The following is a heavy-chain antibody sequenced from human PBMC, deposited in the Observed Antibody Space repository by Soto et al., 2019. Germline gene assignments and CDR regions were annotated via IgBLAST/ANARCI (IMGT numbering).Heavy chain of an antibody. CDR2: IGAHGST. D-gene: IGHD2-2*01. CDR3: ARQGVVTSGQNWFEP. V-gene: IGHV3-23*01. J-gene: IGHJ5*02. CDR1: GLSFSSYA. Sequence: GRSRTLYCVASGLSFSSYALTRVRQAPRKGLEWVSIIGAHGSTFYADSMKGRFTIYRDNSKNTLYLQMDSLRAEDTAIYYCARQGVVTSGQNWFEPWGQGTQVTVSS.